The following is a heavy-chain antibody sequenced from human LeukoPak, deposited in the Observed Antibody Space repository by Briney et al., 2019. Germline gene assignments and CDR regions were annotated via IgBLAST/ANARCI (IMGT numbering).Heavy chain of an antibody. Sequence: PSDPLSLTCTVSGGSISSYYWRWLRQPAGRGLEWIGRLYTSGSTTNNPSLKSRVTISVDKSKNQFSLKLSSLTAADTAVYYCARDYCSGGSCYSLWFDPWGQGTLVTVSS. CDR2: LYTSGST. V-gene: IGHV4-4*07. CDR1: GGSISSYY. J-gene: IGHJ5*02. CDR3: ARDYCSGGSCYSLWFDP. D-gene: IGHD2-15*01.